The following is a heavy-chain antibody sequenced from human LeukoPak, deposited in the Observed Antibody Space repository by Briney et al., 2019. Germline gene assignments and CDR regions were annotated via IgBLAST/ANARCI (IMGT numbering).Heavy chain of an antibody. CDR1: GFTLSNYW. J-gene: IGHJ4*02. V-gene: IGHV3-23*01. D-gene: IGHD4-17*01. CDR2: ISGSGGST. CDR3: AKDHSVYGDYAGGFDY. Sequence: PGGSLRLSCAASGFTLSNYWMSWVRQAPGKGLEWVSAISGSGGSTYYADSVKGRFTISRDNSKNTLYLQMNSLRAEDTAVYYCAKDHSVYGDYAGGFDYWGQGTLVTVSS.